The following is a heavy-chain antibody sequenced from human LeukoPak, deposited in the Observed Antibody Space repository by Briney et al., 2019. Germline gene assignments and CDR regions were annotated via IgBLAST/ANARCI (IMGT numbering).Heavy chain of an antibody. CDR2: ISGSGGST. CDR3: AKDLKAYSGYDTYFDY. CDR1: GFTFSSYA. D-gene: IGHD5-12*01. V-gene: IGHV3-23*01. Sequence: GGSLILFCAASGFTFSSYAMSWGRQAPGKGLEWVSAISGSGGSTYYADSVKGRFTISRDNSKNTLYLQMNSLRAEDTAVYYCAKDLKAYSGYDTYFDYWGQGTLVTVSS. J-gene: IGHJ4*02.